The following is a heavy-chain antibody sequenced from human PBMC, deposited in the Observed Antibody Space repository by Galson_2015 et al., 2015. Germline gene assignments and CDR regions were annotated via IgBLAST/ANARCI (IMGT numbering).Heavy chain of an antibody. CDR1: GYSISSGYF. V-gene: IGHV4-38-2*02. D-gene: IGHD2-21*02. CDR3: ARVRLLPAVVAAIYGDDGFDI. CDR2: IYHTGST. J-gene: IGHJ3*02. Sequence: SETLSLTCTVSGYSISSGYFWGWIRQPPGRGLEWIGSIYHTGSTYSNPSLMSRVTMSVDTSKNQFSLNLSSVTAADTAVYYCARVRLLPAVVAAIYGDDGFDIWGRGIMVTVSS.